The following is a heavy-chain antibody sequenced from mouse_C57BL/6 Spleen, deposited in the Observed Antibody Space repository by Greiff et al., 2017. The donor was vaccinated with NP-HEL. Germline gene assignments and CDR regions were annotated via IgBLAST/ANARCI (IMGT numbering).Heavy chain of an antibody. CDR3: ARDGYYPSYYAMDY. J-gene: IGHJ4*01. D-gene: IGHD2-3*01. V-gene: IGHV1-80*01. CDR1: GYAFSSYW. CDR2: IYPGDGDT. Sequence: LQESGAELVKPGASVKISCKASGYAFSSYWMNWVKQRPGKGLEWIGQIYPGDGDTNYNGKFKGKATLTADKSSSTAYMQLSSLTSEDSAVYFCARDGYYPSYYAMDYWGQGTSVTVSS.